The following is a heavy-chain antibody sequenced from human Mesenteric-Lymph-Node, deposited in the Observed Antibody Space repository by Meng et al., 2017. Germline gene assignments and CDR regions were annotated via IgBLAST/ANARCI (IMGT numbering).Heavy chain of an antibody. Sequence: GSLRLSCAVSGGSMSDTSYNWGWIRQPPGKGLEWIGTIHSSGNAYYNPSLESRVTISIDTSKKQFSLRLYSVTATDTAVYYCARLPTGYPNWFDPWGQGTLVTVSS. J-gene: IGHJ5*02. CDR2: IHSSGNA. V-gene: IGHV4-39*07. CDR1: GGSMSDTSYN. CDR3: ARLPTGYPNWFDP. D-gene: IGHD3-9*01.